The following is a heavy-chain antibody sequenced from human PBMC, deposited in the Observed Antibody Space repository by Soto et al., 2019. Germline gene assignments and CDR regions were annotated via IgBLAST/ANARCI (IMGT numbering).Heavy chain of an antibody. CDR1: GYTFTSYH. CDR2: ISAYNGNT. Sequence: QVQLVPSGAEVKKPGDSVKVSCKASGYTFTSYHITWVRQATGQGLEWMGWISAYNGNTNYAQKLPCRVTMAPNTSPSTAYIELRCLRTEGTAVYSCARESPPPREWCQGALVTVSS. J-gene: IGHJ4*02. V-gene: IGHV1-18*01. CDR3: ARESPPPRE.